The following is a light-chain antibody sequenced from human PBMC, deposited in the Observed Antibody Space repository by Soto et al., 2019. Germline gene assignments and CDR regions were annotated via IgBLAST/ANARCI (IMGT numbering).Light chain of an antibody. CDR1: HSVSSS. V-gene: IGKV3-15*01. Sequence: EIVMTQSPATLSVSPGERATLSCRASHSVSSSLAWYQQKPGQAPRLLIYGASTRATGIPARFSGSGSVTEFSLTISRLQSEDFAAYYCQQYNNWPLTFGGGTKVEIK. CDR2: GAS. J-gene: IGKJ4*01. CDR3: QQYNNWPLT.